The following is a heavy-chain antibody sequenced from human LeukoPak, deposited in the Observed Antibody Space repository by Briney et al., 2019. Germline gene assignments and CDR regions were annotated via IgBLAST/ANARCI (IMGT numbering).Heavy chain of an antibody. D-gene: IGHD3-10*01. CDR1: GYTFTTYG. CDR3: ARGFYGSGAFRNYFFDY. CDR2: ISAYNGHT. J-gene: IGHJ4*02. V-gene: IGHV1-18*01. Sequence: ASVKVSCKASGYTFTTYGIGWVRQAPGQGLEWMGWISAYNGHTYSAQKLQGRVAMTTDTSTSTAYMELRSLRSDDTAVYYCARGFYGSGAFRNYFFDYWAQGTLVTVSS.